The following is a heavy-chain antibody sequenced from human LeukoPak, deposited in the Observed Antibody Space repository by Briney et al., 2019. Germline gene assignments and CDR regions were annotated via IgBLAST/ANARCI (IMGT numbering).Heavy chain of an antibody. J-gene: IGHJ4*02. CDR1: GFSFSSYA. Sequence: GGSLKLTCAASGFSFSSYAMSWVRQAPGKGLEWVSSISGSGDNTYYAESVKGRFTISRDNSKNTLFLQMNSLKAEDTAVFYCAKRSGYTTGWFFDFWGQGTLVTVSS. CDR2: ISGSGDNT. D-gene: IGHD6-19*01. CDR3: AKRSGYTTGWFFDF. V-gene: IGHV3-23*01.